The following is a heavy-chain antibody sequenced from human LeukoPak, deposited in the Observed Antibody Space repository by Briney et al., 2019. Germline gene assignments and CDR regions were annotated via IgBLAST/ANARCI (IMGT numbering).Heavy chain of an antibody. CDR2: INPSGGST. Sequence: ASVKVSCKASGYTFTSYGISWVRQAPGQGLEWMGIINPSGGSTSYAQKFQGRVTMTRDTSTSTVYMELSSLRSEDTAVYYCARDSGYCSGGSCYSQSAWFDPWGQGTLVTVSS. CDR3: ARDSGYCSGGSCYSQSAWFDP. J-gene: IGHJ5*02. V-gene: IGHV1-46*01. D-gene: IGHD2-15*01. CDR1: GYTFTSYG.